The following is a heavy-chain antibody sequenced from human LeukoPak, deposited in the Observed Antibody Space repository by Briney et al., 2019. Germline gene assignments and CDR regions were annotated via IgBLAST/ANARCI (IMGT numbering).Heavy chain of an antibody. Sequence: GGSLRLSCAASGFTFSSYWMHWVRQAPGKGLVGVSRINSDWSSTSYADSVKGRFTISRDNAKNTLDLQLNSLRAEDTAVYYCARRRNYDAFDPWGQGTLVTVSS. CDR3: ARRRNYDAFDP. CDR2: INSDWSST. CDR1: GFTFSSYW. J-gene: IGHJ5*02. D-gene: IGHD3-22*01. V-gene: IGHV3-74*01.